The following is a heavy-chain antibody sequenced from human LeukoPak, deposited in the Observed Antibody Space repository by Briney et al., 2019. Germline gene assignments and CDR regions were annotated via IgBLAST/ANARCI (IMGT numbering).Heavy chain of an antibody. CDR1: GFTVSNSY. CDR3: ARDLGSSSWSPIY. D-gene: IGHD6-13*01. CDR2: IYDGGGT. J-gene: IGHJ4*02. Sequence: GGSLRLSCAASGFTVSNSYMSWVRQAPGKGLEWVSVIYDGGGTFYSDSVKGRFTISRDNSKNTLYLQMNSLRAEDTAVYYCARDLGSSSWSPIYWGQGTLVTVSS. V-gene: IGHV3-53*01.